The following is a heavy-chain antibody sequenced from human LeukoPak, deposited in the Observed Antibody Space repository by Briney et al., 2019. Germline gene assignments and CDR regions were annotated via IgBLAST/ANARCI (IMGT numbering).Heavy chain of an antibody. CDR2: IYSTGDT. CDR3: ARGSRVYHRSGFHTWHDF. J-gene: IGHJ4*03. V-gene: IGHV4-59*01. D-gene: IGHD5-12*01. CDR1: GASINNYY. Sequence: PSETLSLTCTVSGASINNYYWSWVRQPPLKGLEWIGYIYSTGDTSYNPSLESRVSISMDTSKNHFSLEITSVTAADTAVYYCARGSRVYHRSGFHTWHDFWGHGTLVTVSS.